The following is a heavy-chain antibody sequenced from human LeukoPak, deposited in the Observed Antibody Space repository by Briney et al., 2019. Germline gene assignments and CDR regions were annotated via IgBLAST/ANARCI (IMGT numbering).Heavy chain of an antibody. Sequence: GGSLRLTCAASGFTFSSYAISWVRQAPGKGLEWVSTISGSGGSPYYADSVKGRFTISRDISKNTLYLQVNSLRAEDTAVYYCAKAGSGSYYPTWFDPWGQGTLVTVSS. CDR1: GFTFSSYA. CDR3: AKAGSGSYYPTWFDP. J-gene: IGHJ5*02. CDR2: ISGSGGSP. D-gene: IGHD3-10*01. V-gene: IGHV3-23*01.